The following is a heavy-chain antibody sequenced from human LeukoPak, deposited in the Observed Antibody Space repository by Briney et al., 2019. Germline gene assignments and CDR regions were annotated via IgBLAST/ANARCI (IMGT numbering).Heavy chain of an antibody. V-gene: IGHV3-53*01. D-gene: IGHD2-21*01. Sequence: PGGSLRLSCAASGFTVSNNYRSWVRRAAGKGLEWVALIYSAGGTYYADSVKGRFTISRDNSKNTLYLQMNSLRAEDTAVYSCVRNSGELGAWGQGTLVTVSS. CDR3: VRNSGELGA. CDR2: IYSAGGT. CDR1: GFTVSNNY. J-gene: IGHJ5*02.